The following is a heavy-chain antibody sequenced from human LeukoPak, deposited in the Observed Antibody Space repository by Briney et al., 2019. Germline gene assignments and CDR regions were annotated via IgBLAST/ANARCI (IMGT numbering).Heavy chain of an antibody. CDR2: SASGGSS. CDR1: GFTFSSYA. CDR3: AKVTYDYVWGSYEN. V-gene: IGHV3-23*01. J-gene: IGHJ4*02. Sequence: QPGGSLRLSCVASGFTFSSYAMNWVRQAPGKGLEWVSTSASGGSSYYADSVKGRFTISRDNSKNTLYLQMNSLGAEDTAVYHCAKVTYDYVWGSYENWGQGILVTVSS. D-gene: IGHD3-16*01.